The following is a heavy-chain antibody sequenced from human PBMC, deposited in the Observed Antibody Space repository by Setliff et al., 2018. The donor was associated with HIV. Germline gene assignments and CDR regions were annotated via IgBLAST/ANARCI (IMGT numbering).Heavy chain of an antibody. CDR2: ISAYNGDT. Sequence: SVKVSCKAFGYTFSIYGFSWVRQAPGQGLEWMGWISAYNGDTNYAQKLQGRVTMTTDTSTSTDYIELRSLRSDDTAVYYCARGADGDCHYYMEVWGKGTMVTVSS. J-gene: IGHJ6*03. CDR3: ARGADGDCHYYMEV. D-gene: IGHD2-21*02. V-gene: IGHV1-18*01. CDR1: GYTFSIYG.